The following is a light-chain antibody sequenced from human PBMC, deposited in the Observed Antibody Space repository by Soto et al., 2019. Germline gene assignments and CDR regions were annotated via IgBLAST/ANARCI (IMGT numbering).Light chain of an antibody. CDR1: QSVSSN. CDR3: QQYNNWPLT. CDR2: GAS. J-gene: IGKJ4*01. Sequence: ERVVSQSPGTLSGSPGERATLSCRASQSVSSNLAWYQQKPGQAPRLLIYGASTRATGIPARFSGSGSGTEFTLTISSLQSEDFAVHYCQQYNNWPLTFGGGTKVDIK. V-gene: IGKV3-15*01.